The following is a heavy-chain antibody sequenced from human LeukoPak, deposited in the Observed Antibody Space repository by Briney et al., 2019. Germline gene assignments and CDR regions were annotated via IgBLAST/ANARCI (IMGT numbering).Heavy chain of an antibody. CDR3: ARDLHDEHFDY. CDR1: GGFISSGSDY. D-gene: IGHD1-1*01. CDR2: IYTSGST. V-gene: IGHV4-61*02. Sequence: PSQTLSLTCTVSGGFISSGSDYWSWIPQPAGKGLEWIGRIYTSGSTNHSPSLKSRVTIPVDTSKNQISLKLSAVTAAYTAVYYCARDLHDEHFDYWGQGTLVAVSS. J-gene: IGHJ4*02.